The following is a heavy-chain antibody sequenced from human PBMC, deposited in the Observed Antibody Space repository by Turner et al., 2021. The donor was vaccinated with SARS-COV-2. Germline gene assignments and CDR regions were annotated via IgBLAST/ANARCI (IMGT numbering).Heavy chain of an antibody. V-gene: IGHV4-39*01. CDR3: AIAPNYYYGMDV. J-gene: IGHJ6*02. Sequence: QLQLQESGPGLVKPSETLSLTCTVSGGSISSSSYYWGWIRQPPGKGLEWIGSIYYSGSTYYNPSLKSRVTISVDTSKNQFSVNLSSVTAADTAVYYCAIAPNYYYGMDVWGQGTTVTVSS. CDR1: GGSISSSSYY. CDR2: IYYSGST.